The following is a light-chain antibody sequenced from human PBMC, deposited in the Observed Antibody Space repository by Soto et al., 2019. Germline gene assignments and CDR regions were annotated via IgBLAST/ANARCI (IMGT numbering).Light chain of an antibody. J-gene: IGLJ1*01. CDR3: SSYTSTSTRV. Sequence: QSALAQPAFVSWSPGQSITISFTGTSIDVGGYNYVSWYQHPPGKAPKLMISEVSNRPSGVSNRFSGSKSGNTASLTISGLQAEDEADYYCSSYTSTSTRVFGTGTKVTVL. CDR2: EVS. CDR1: SIDVGGYNY. V-gene: IGLV2-14*01.